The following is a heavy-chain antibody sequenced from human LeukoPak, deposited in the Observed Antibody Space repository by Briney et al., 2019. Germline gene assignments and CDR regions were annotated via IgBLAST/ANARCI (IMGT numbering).Heavy chain of an antibody. J-gene: IGHJ3*02. CDR1: GFTFSIYG. V-gene: IGHV3-30*02. CDR3: ATTNNRGMAFDI. Sequence: GGSLRLSCAASGFTFSIYGMHWVRQAPGKGLEWVAFIHYDGSDKYNADSVKGRFTISRDNSRNMLYLLMNSLRAEDTAVYYCATTNNRGMAFDIWGQGTMVTVS. D-gene: IGHD2-8*01. CDR2: IHYDGSDK.